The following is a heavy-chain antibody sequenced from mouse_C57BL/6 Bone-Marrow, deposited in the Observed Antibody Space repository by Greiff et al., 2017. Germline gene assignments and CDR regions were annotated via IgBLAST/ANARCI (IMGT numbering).Heavy chain of an antibody. J-gene: IGHJ2*01. CDR1: GYTFTNYW. V-gene: IGHV1-63*01. Sequence: QVQLQQSGVELVRPGTSVEMSCKASGYTFTNYWIGWAKQRPGHGLEWIGDIYPGGGYTNYNEKFKGKATLTADKSSSTAYMQFSSLTSEDSAIYYCARRGAYFDYWGQGTTLTVSS. CDR2: IYPGGGYT. CDR3: ARRGAYFDY.